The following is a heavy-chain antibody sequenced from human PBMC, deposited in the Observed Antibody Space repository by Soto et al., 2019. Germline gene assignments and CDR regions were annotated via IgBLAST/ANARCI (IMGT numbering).Heavy chain of an antibody. CDR1: GFTFSSYA. V-gene: IGHV3-23*01. CDR2: ISGSGGST. J-gene: IGHJ4*02. Sequence: EVQLLESGGGLVQPGGSLRLSCAASGFTFSSYAMSWVRQAPGKGLEWVSAISGSGGSTYYADSVKGRFTISRDNSKNTLYLQMNSLRAEDTAVYYCARGSIAARPKGYYFDYWGQGTMVTVSS. CDR3: ARGSIAARPKGYYFDY. D-gene: IGHD6-6*01.